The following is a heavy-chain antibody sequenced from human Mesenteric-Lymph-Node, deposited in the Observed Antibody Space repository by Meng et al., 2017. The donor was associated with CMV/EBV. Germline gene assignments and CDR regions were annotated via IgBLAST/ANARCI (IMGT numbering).Heavy chain of an antibody. J-gene: IGHJ6*02. CDR1: GFTFSSYG. CDR2: IRYDGSNK. D-gene: IGHD3-3*01. V-gene: IGHV3-30*02. CDR3: ARIGAYYDFWSPSSYGMDV. Sequence: GESLKISCAASGFTFSSYGMHWVRQAPGKGLEWVAFIRYDGSNKYYADSVKGRFTISRDNSKNTLYLQMNSLRAEDTAVYYCARIGAYYDFWSPSSYGMDVWGQGTTVTVSS.